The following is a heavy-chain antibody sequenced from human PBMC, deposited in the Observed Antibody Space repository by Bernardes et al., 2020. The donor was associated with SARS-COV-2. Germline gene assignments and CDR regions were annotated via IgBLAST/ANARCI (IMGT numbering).Heavy chain of an antibody. V-gene: IGHV3-9*01. CDR1: GFTFDDYA. Sequence: GWSLRLSCAASGFTFDDYAMHWVRQAPGKGLEWVSGISWNSGSIGYADSVKGRFTISRDNAKNSLYLQMNSLRAEDTALYYCAKDIFPVRGVISYFDYWGQGTLVTVSS. J-gene: IGHJ4*02. CDR3: AKDIFPVRGVISYFDY. CDR2: ISWNSGSI. D-gene: IGHD3-10*01.